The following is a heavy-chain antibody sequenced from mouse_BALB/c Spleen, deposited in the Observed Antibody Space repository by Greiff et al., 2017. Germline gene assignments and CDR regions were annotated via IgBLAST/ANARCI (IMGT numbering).Heavy chain of an antibody. D-gene: IGHD1-1*01. CDR2: INPYNDVT. CDR1: GYTFTSFF. CDR3: ARDHGSTSYAMDY. Sequence: QLQQSGPELVKPGASVKLSCMPSGYTFTSFFMHWVKQKPGQGLEWIGYINPYNDVTKYNEKFKGKATLTSDKSSSTAYMALSSLTSEDSAVYYCARDHGSTSYAMDYWGQGTSVTVSS. J-gene: IGHJ4*01. V-gene: IGHV1-14*01.